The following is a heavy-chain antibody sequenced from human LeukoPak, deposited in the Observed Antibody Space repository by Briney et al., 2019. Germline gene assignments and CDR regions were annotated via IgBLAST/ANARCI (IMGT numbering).Heavy chain of an antibody. Sequence: SETLSLTCTVSGDSISSSSYYWGWIRQPPGKGLEWIGSIYYSGSTYYNPSLKSRATISVDTSKNQFSLKVSAVTAADTAVYYCARQIMAHDILTGYYLLWYFEFWGQGIVATVSS. J-gene: IGHJ4*02. CDR1: GDSISSSSYY. V-gene: IGHV4-39*01. CDR2: IYYSGST. CDR3: ARQIMAHDILTGYYLLWYFEF. D-gene: IGHD3-9*01.